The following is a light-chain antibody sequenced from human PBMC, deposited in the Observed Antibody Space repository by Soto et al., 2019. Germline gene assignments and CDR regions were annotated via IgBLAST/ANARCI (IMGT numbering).Light chain of an antibody. V-gene: IGKV1-9*01. CDR2: DAS. J-gene: IGKJ5*01. CDR1: QGISSF. CDR3: QQLDSYPIT. Sequence: DIQLTQSPSFLSASVGDRVTITCRVSQGISSFLAWYQEKPGEAPKLLIYDASTLQSGVPSRFSGSGSGTEFTLTISSLQPEDFATYYCQQLDSYPITFGQGTRLEIK.